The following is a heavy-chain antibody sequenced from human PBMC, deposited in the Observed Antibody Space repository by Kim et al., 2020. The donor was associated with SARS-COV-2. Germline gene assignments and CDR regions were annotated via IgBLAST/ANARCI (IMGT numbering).Heavy chain of an antibody. V-gene: IGHV4-39*01. D-gene: IGHD3-22*01. Sequence: SETLSLTCTVYGGSISSSSYCWGWIRQRPGKELKGNGSIDYSRTTSYTPSLKTRDTISVYTATNQFSLTLSPVPAADTAVFYCASHMVGEIGEYYYDISGFFSLPTWGQGTLVTVSS. CDR3: ASHMVGEIGEYYYDISGFFSLPT. J-gene: IGHJ4*02. CDR1: GGSISSSSYC. CDR2: IDYSRTT.